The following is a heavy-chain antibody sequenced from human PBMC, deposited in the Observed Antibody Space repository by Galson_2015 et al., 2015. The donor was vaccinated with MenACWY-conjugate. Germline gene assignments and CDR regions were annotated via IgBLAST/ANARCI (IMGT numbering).Heavy chain of an antibody. CDR3: ARDQWGKWFDP. Sequence: ETLSLTCTVSGGSIESRTFYWGWIRQPPGKGLEWVGSIYFSGSTYYNSSLKSRVTISVDTSKNQFSLKVNSLTAADTAMYFCARDQWGKWFDPWGQGTQVTVSS. J-gene: IGHJ5*02. CDR1: GGSIESRTFY. D-gene: IGHD1-26*01. CDR2: IYFSGST. V-gene: IGHV4-39*07.